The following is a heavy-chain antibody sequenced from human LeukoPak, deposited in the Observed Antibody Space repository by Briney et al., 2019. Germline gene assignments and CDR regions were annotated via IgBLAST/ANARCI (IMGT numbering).Heavy chain of an antibody. CDR1: GVSISSGSYY. Sequence: PSETLSLTCTVSGVSISSGSYYWSWIRQPAGKGLEWIGRIYTSGSTNYNPSLKSRVTISVDTSKNQFSLKLSSVTAADTAVYYCARAPYYDSSGYSSLFDYWGQGTLVTVSS. CDR2: IYTSGST. D-gene: IGHD3-22*01. J-gene: IGHJ4*02. CDR3: ARAPYYDSSGYSSLFDY. V-gene: IGHV4-61*02.